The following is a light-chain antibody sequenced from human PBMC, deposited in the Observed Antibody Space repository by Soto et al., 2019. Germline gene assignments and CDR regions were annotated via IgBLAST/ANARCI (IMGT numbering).Light chain of an antibody. CDR3: AAWDDPLNGPV. J-gene: IGLJ2*01. Sequence: QAVVTQPPSASGTPGQWVTISCSGGSSDIGSNTVHWYQHLPGTAPKLLIYNGNQRPSGVPDRFSGSKSGTSASLAISGLQSEDEADYYCAAWDDPLNGPVFGGGTKLTVL. CDR1: SSDIGSNT. V-gene: IGLV1-44*01. CDR2: NGN.